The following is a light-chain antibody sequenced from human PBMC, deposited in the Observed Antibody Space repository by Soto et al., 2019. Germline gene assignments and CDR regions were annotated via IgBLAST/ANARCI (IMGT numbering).Light chain of an antibody. CDR1: QSINFW. CDR2: DAS. CDR3: QQYNSYSGT. J-gene: IGKJ2*01. V-gene: IGKV1-5*01. Sequence: DIQMTQSPSTLSASVGDRVTITCRASQSINFWLAWYQQKPGKAPKLLIYDASSLETGVPSRFSGSGSGTEFTLTISSLQPADFATYYCQQYNSYSGTFGQGTKLQIK.